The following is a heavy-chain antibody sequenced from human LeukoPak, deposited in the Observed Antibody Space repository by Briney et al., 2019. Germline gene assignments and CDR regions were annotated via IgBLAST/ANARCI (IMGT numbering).Heavy chain of an antibody. D-gene: IGHD5-18*01. J-gene: IGHJ4*02. CDR2: NSSSSSTI. CDR1: GFSFSSYS. CDR3: ATLSGDSHGYDY. Sequence: PGGSLRLSCAASGFSFSSYSMNWVRQAPGKGLEWVSYNSSSSSTIYYADSVKGRFTISRDNSKNTLYLQMNSLRAEDTAVYYYATLSGDSHGYDYWGQGTLVTVSS. V-gene: IGHV3-48*01.